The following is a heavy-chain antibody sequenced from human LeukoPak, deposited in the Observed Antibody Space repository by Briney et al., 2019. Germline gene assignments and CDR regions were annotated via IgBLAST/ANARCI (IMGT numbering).Heavy chain of an antibody. J-gene: IGHJ4*02. Sequence: SETLSLTCPVSGGSISSSSYYWGWIRQPPGKGLEWIGSIYYSGSTYYNPSLKSRVTISVDTSKNQFSLKLSSVTAADTAVYYCATTSKQWLVLFDYWGQGTLVTVSS. D-gene: IGHD6-19*01. CDR2: IYYSGST. V-gene: IGHV4-39*01. CDR1: GGSISSSSYY. CDR3: ATTSKQWLVLFDY.